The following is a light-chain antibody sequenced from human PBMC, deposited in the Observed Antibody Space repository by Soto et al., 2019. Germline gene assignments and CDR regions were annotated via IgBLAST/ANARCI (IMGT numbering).Light chain of an antibody. V-gene: IGKV3-11*01. CDR2: DAS. J-gene: IGKJ1*01. Sequence: EIVLTQSPATLSLSPGERATLSCRASQSVSSYLAWYQQKPGQAPRLLIYDASNRATGIPARFSGSGSGTDFTLTFSSLEPEDFAVYYCQQRSNFGQGTKVEIK. CDR1: QSVSSY. CDR3: QQRSN.